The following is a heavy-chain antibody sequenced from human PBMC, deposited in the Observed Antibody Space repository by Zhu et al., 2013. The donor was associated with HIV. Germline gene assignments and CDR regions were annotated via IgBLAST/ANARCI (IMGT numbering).Heavy chain of an antibody. CDR3: ACQIFYQGLDV. J-gene: IGHJ6*01. CDR2: IIPIFGPA. CDR1: GDSFSSYT. D-gene: IGHD2-2*01. Sequence: QVQLVQSGAEVKKPGSSVKVSCKGSGDSFSSYTISWVRQAPGHGLEWMGAIIPIFGPANYAQNFRGRVTITADESTNTAYMELSSLRSEDTAVYFCACQIFYQGLDVWGPRGPRVIVSS. V-gene: IGHV1-69*12.